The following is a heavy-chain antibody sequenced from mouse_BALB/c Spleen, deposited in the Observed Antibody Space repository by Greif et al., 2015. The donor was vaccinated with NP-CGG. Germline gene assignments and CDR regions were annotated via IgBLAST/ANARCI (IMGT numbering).Heavy chain of an antibody. V-gene: IGHV2-2*02. CDR1: GLSLTSYG. D-gene: IGHD1-1*01. CDR3: ASSSYRYYYAMDY. J-gene: IGHJ4*01. CDR2: IWSGGST. Sequence: QVQLKESGPGLVQPSQSLSITCTVSGLSLTSYGVHWVRQSPGKGLEWLGVIWSGGSTDYNAAFISRLSISKDNSKSQVFFKMNSLQANDTAIYYCASSSYRYYYAMDYWGQGTSVTVPS.